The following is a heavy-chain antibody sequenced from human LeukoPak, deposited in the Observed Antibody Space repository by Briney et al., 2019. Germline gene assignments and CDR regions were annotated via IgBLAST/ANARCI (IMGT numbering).Heavy chain of an antibody. CDR2: ISGSGGST. J-gene: IGHJ4*02. Sequence: GGSLRLSCAASGFTFSSYAMSWVRQAPGKGLEWVSAISGSGGSTYYADSVKGRFTISRDNSKNTLYLQMNSLRAEDTAVYYCAKSPLGFLEWLPSPFDYWGQGTLVTVSS. CDR1: GFTFSSYA. CDR3: AKSPLGFLEWLPSPFDY. V-gene: IGHV3-23*01. D-gene: IGHD3-3*01.